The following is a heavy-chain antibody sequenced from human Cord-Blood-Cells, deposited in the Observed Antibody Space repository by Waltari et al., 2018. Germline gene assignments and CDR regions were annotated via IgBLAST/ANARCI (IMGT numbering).Heavy chain of an antibody. CDR2: IYYSGST. CDR1: GGSISSSSYY. J-gene: IGHJ4*02. Sequence: QLQLQESGPGLVKPSETLSLTCTVSGGSISSSSYYWGWIRQPPGKGLEWIGSIYYSGSTDDNPSLKSRVTISVDTSKNQFSLKLSSVTAADTAVYYCARHESPNWGGGYCDYWGQGTLVTVSS. V-gene: IGHV4-39*07. D-gene: IGHD7-27*01. CDR3: ARHESPNWGGGYCDY.